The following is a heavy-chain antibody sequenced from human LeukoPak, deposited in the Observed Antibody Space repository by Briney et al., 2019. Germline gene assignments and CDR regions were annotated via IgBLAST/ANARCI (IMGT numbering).Heavy chain of an antibody. J-gene: IGHJ4*02. CDR1: GFTFNSYF. D-gene: IGHD2-15*01. CDR2: VSSDGERI. Sequence: PGGSLRLSCAASGFTFNSYFLHWVRQAPGKGLEWLGSVSSDGERIWYAGFVKGRFTISRDNSKSTLYLDLTTLRTEDTAIYHCATELRRKASLNYWGQGTLLTVSS. V-gene: IGHV3-30*04. CDR3: ATELRRKASLNY.